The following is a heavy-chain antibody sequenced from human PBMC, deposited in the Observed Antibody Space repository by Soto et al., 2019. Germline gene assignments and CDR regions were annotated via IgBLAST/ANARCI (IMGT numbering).Heavy chain of an antibody. CDR3: ARDLWGYCGADCYPLDV. CDR1: GDSISSYY. V-gene: IGHV4-59*01. Sequence: QVRLQESGPGLVKPSETLSLTCSVSGDSISSYYWSWIRQPPGKGLEWIGYMYNTGSTIYNPSLKSRVTITVDTSKNQFSLKLNSVTAAETAVYYCARDLWGYCGADCYPLDVWGQGTTVTVSS. D-gene: IGHD2-21*02. J-gene: IGHJ6*02. CDR2: MYNTGST.